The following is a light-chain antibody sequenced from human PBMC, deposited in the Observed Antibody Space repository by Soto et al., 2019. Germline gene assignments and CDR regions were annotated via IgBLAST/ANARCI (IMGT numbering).Light chain of an antibody. CDR3: QHYNSYSEA. Sequence: DIQMTQSPSSLAASVGDRVTITCRASQSIGDSLAWYQQKPGKAPYILIYDASSLASGVPSRFRGSGSGTEFTLTISRLQPDDFATYYCQHYNSYSEAFGQGTKVDIK. J-gene: IGKJ1*01. CDR2: DAS. CDR1: QSIGDS. V-gene: IGKV1-5*01.